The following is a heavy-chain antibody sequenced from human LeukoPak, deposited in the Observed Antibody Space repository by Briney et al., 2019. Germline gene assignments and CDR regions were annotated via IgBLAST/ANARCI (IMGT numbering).Heavy chain of an antibody. D-gene: IGHD5-18*01. CDR2: IKQDGSDK. J-gene: IGHJ3*02. Sequence: GGSLRLSCAASGFTFSKYWMTWVRQAPGKGLEWVANIKQDGSDKYYVDAVKGRFNISKDKAKNSLDLQMNSLRAEDTAVYYCARDQDTAHAFDIWGQGTMVTVS. CDR3: ARDQDTAHAFDI. V-gene: IGHV3-7*01. CDR1: GFTFSKYW.